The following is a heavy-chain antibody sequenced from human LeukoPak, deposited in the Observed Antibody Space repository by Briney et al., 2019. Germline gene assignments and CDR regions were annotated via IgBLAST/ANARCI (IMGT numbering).Heavy chain of an antibody. J-gene: IGHJ4*02. Sequence: PSETLSLTCTVSGGSISSYYWSWIRQPPGKGLEWIGYIYYSGSTNYNPPLKSRVTISVDRSKNQFSLKLSSVTAADTAVYYCARGAVREFYYFDYWGQGTLVTVSS. CDR1: GGSISSYY. CDR3: ARGAVREFYYFDY. V-gene: IGHV4-59*12. D-gene: IGHD3-10*01. CDR2: IYYSGST.